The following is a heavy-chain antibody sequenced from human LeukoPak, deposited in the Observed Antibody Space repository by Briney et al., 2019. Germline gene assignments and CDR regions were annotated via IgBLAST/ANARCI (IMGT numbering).Heavy chain of an antibody. CDR2: ISSDCTPM. V-gene: IGHV3-48*02. Sequence: GGSLRLSCVASGLTFRTYIMNWVSQAPAKGLEWVSYISSDCTPMNYADSVRGRFIISRNNAKSSLFLQMNSLRDEDTAVYYCARGTATTGGYFQHCGPGTLVTVSS. J-gene: IGHJ1*01. D-gene: IGHD1-1*01. CDR3: ARGTATTGGYFQH. CDR1: GLTFRTYI.